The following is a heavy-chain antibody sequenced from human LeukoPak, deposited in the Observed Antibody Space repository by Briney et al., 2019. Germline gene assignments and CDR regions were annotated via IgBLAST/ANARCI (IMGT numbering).Heavy chain of an antibody. CDR3: ARNTMVRGEHYYYYYMDV. Sequence: ASVKVSCTASGYTFTRYDINWGREATGHGLEWRGWMKPMSGKAGYAQKFEGRVNMTRTSSISTSYMELSSLRSEDTAVYYGARNTMVRGEHYYYYYMDVWGKGTTVTVSS. CDR1: GYTFTRYD. V-gene: IGHV1-8*01. D-gene: IGHD3-10*01. CDR2: MKPMSGKA. J-gene: IGHJ6*03.